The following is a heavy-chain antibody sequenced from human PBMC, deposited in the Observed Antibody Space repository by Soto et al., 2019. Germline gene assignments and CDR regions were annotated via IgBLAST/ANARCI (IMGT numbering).Heavy chain of an antibody. CDR2: ISSSGSTI. D-gene: IGHD3-3*01. CDR1: GFTFSDYY. J-gene: IGHJ6*03. Sequence: PGGSLRLSCAASGFTFSDYYMSWIRQAPGKGLEWVSYISSSGSTIYYADSVKGRFTISRDNAKNSLYLQMNSLRAEDTAVYYCARDRFHYDFWSGSNTYAYCMDVWGKGTMVTVSS. V-gene: IGHV3-11*01. CDR3: ARDRFHYDFWSGSNTYAYCMDV.